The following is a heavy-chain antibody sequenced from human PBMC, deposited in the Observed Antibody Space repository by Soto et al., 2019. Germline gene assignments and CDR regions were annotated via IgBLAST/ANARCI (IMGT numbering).Heavy chain of an antibody. CDR1: GGSISSGGYY. Sequence: SETLSLTCTVSGGSISSGGYYWSWIRQHPGKGLEWIGYIYYSGSTYYNPSLKSRVTISVDTSKNQFSLKLSSVTAADTAVYYCARERSYYYYGMDVWGQGTTVTVSS. CDR3: ARERSYYYYGMDV. J-gene: IGHJ6*02. CDR2: IYYSGST. V-gene: IGHV4-31*03.